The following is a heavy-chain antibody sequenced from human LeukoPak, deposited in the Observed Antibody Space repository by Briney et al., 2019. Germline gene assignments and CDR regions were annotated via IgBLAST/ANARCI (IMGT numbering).Heavy chain of an antibody. D-gene: IGHD6-19*01. CDR3: ARDQYRSSAWRGWFDP. CDR2: MAADGSDK. Sequence: SGKSLRLTCSASGFTLSSYAVHWVRQPPGKGLEWVAVMAADGSDKDLADSVKGRFTISRDNPKNTLYLQMNSLRLEDTAIYYCARDQYRSSAWRGWFDPWGQGTLVTVSA. J-gene: IGHJ5*02. CDR1: GFTLSSYA. V-gene: IGHV3-30*04.